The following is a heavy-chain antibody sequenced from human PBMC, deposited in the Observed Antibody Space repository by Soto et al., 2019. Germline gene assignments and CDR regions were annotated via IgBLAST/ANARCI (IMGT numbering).Heavy chain of an antibody. V-gene: IGHV1-69*13. CDR2: IIPIFGTA. CDR1: GGTFSSYS. CDR3: ARYPLGTIRPWDAFDI. D-gene: IGHD2-2*02. Sequence: SVKVSCKASGGTFSSYSISWVRQAPGQGLEWMGGIIPIFGTANYAQKFQGRVTITADESTSTAYMELSSLRSEDTAVYYCARYPLGTIRPWDAFDIWGQGTMVTVSS. J-gene: IGHJ3*02.